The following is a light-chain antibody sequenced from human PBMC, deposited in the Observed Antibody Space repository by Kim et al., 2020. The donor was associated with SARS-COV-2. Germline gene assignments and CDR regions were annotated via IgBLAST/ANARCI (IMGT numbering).Light chain of an antibody. J-gene: IGLJ1*01. CDR2: GKN. CDR3: NSRDSSGYV. CDR1: SLRSYY. V-gene: IGLV3-19*01. Sequence: LGQTVRITCQGDSLRSYYARWYQQKPGQAPVLVIYGKNNRPSGIPDRFSGSSSGNTASLTITGAQAEDEADYYCNSRDSSGYVFGTGTKVTVL.